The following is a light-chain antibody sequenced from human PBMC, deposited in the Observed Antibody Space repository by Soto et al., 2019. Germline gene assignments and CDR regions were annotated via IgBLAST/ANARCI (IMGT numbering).Light chain of an antibody. CDR3: QQYGSSPRT. Sequence: EIVLTQSPGTLSLSPGERATLSCMASQSVSSSYLAWYQQKPGQAPRILIYGASSRATGIPDRFSDSGSGTDFTLTISRLEHEDFAVYYCQQYGSSPRTFGQGTKVDIK. CDR1: QSVSSSY. J-gene: IGKJ1*01. V-gene: IGKV3-20*01. CDR2: GAS.